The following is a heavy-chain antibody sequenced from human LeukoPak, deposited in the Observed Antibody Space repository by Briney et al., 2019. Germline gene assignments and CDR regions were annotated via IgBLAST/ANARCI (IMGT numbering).Heavy chain of an antibody. D-gene: IGHD3-22*01. CDR1: GFTFSSYW. Sequence: GGSLRLSCAASGFTFSSYWMHWVRQAPGKGLVWVSRINSDGSTTSYADSVKGRFTISRDNAKNTLYLQMNSLRAEDTAVYYCARDRKDSSGYYFSSDHFDYWGQGTLATVSS. CDR3: ARDRKDSSGYYFSSDHFDY. V-gene: IGHV3-74*01. J-gene: IGHJ4*02. CDR2: INSDGSTT.